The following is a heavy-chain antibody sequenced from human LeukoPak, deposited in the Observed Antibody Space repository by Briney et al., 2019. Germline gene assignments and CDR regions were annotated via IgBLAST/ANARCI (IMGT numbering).Heavy chain of an antibody. V-gene: IGHV3-21*01. Sequence: GGSLRLSCAASGFTFSSYSMNWVRQAPGKGLEWVSSISSSSSYIYYADSDKGRFTISRDNAKNSLYLQMNSLSAEDTAVYYCARDVGTIFGVVSTPIDYWGQGTLVTVSS. D-gene: IGHD3-3*01. J-gene: IGHJ4*02. CDR3: ARDVGTIFGVVSTPIDY. CDR2: ISSSSSYI. CDR1: GFTFSSYS.